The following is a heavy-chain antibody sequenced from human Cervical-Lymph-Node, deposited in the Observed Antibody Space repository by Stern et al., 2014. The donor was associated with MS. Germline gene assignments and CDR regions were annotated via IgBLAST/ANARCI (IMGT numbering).Heavy chain of an antibody. J-gene: IGHJ4*02. Sequence: QVQLVQSGAEVKKPGASVKVSCKASGYSITSYDINWVRQATGQGLEWMGWMRPNTDSAGYAQKFQGRVTMTRDASINTAYMELRSLTSNDTAVYFCARGVGATGGWGQGTLVTVSS. D-gene: IGHD1-26*01. CDR3: ARGVGATGG. CDR2: MRPNTDSA. CDR1: GYSITSYD. V-gene: IGHV1-8*01.